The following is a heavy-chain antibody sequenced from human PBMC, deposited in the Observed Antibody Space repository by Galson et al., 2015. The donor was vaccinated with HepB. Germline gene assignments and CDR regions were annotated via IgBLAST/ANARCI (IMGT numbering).Heavy chain of an antibody. D-gene: IGHD3-10*01. CDR2: ISSGSNI. CDR1: GISVSSSY. J-gene: IGHJ5*02. Sequence: SLRLSCAAAGISVSSSYMTWVRQAPGKGLEWVSYISSGSNIYYADSVRGRFTISRDNAKNLLFLQMNSLRVDDTAVYHCASGGLTVKGFGESFLNWFDPWGQGILVTVSS. CDR3: ASGGLTVKGFGESFLNWFDP. V-gene: IGHV3-69-1*01.